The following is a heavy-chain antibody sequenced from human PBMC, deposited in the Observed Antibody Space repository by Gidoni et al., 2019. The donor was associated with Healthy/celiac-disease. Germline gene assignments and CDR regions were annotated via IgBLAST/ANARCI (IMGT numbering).Heavy chain of an antibody. Sequence: QVQLVESVGGVVQPGRSLRLSCAASGFTFSSYAMHWVRQAPGKGLEWVAVISYDGSNKYYADSVKGRFTISRDNSKNTLYLQMNSLRAEDTAVYYCARVDVIVVVPAANYWGQGTLVTVSS. CDR1: GFTFSSYA. J-gene: IGHJ4*02. CDR2: ISYDGSNK. V-gene: IGHV3-30*04. CDR3: ARVDVIVVVPAANY. D-gene: IGHD2-2*01.